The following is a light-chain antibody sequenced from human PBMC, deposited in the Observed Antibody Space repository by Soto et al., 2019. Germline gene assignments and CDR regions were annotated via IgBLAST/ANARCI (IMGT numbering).Light chain of an antibody. J-gene: IGLJ2*01. CDR1: GSDVGGYKY. Sequence: QSALTQPASVSGSPGQSITISCTGSGSDVGGYKYVSWYQQHPGKAPKLMIFEVSNRPSGVSNRFSGSKSGNTASLTISGLQAEDEGDYYCCSYTGGTTLVCGGGTKVTVL. V-gene: IGLV2-14*01. CDR2: EVS. CDR3: CSYTGGTTLV.